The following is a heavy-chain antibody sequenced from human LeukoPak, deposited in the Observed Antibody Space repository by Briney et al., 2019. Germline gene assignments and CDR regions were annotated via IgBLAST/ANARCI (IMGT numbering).Heavy chain of an antibody. CDR3: ARDSIPDFYCSSTSCPRWFDP. V-gene: IGHV4-59*01. Sequence: GSLRLSCAGPGLSFSHSFMSWIRQAPGKGLEWIGYIYYSGSTNYNPSLKSRVTISVDTSKNQFSLKLSSVTAADTAVYYCARDSIPDFYCSSTSCPRWFDPWGQGTLVTVSS. D-gene: IGHD2-2*01. CDR2: IYYSGST. J-gene: IGHJ5*02. CDR1: GLSFSHSF.